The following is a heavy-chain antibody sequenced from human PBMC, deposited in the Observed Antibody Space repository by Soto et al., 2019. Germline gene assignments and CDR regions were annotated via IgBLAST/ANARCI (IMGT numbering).Heavy chain of an antibody. CDR1: GDTFTDYY. CDR2: VNPSGGHT. D-gene: IGHD2-21*02. CDR3: ARGGHVVVVTAALDY. V-gene: IGHV1-46*01. Sequence: QVQLVQSGAEVKKPGASVKVSCKASGDTFTDYYIHWVRQAPGQGLERMGTVNPSGGHTTYGQHFLGRKTMTRDTSTSTLDTELTSLTSEDTAVYYCARGGHVVVVTAALDYWGQGTLVTVSS. J-gene: IGHJ4*02.